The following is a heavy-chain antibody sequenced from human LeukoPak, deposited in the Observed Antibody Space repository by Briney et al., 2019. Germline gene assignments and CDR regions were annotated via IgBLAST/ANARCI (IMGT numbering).Heavy chain of an antibody. CDR2: IYHSGST. J-gene: IGHJ6*04. D-gene: IGHD3-10*01. CDR1: GYSISSGYY. V-gene: IGHV4-38-2*01. Sequence: SETLSLTCAVSGYSISSGYYWGWIRQPPGKGLEWIGSIYHSGSTYHNPSLKSRVTISVDTSRNQFSLKLSSVTAADTAVYYCARCGSGSYYTYYYYGMDVWGKGTTVTVSS. CDR3: ARCGSGSYYTYYYYGMDV.